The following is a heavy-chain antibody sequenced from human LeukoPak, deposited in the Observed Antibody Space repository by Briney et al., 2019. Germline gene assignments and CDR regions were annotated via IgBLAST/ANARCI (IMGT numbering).Heavy chain of an antibody. Sequence: GGSLRLSCAASGFTFSSYGMHWVRQAPGKGLEWVAVISYDGSNKYYADSVKGRFTISRDNSKNTLYLQMNSLRAEDTAVYYCARCYRYYFDYWGQGTLVTVSS. J-gene: IGHJ4*02. V-gene: IGHV3-30*03. CDR1: GFTFSSYG. D-gene: IGHD2-15*01. CDR2: ISYDGSNK. CDR3: ARCYRYYFDY.